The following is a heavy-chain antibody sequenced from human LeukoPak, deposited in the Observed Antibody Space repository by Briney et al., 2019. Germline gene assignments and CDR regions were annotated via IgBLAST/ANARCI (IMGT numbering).Heavy chain of an antibody. Sequence: GASVKVSCKASGYTFTGYYMHWVRQAPGQGLEWMGWINPNSGGTNYAQKFQGRVTMTRDTSISTAYMELSRLRSEDTAVYYCARGFSTRITGTTLRFDPWGQGTLVTVSS. D-gene: IGHD1-20*01. CDR3: ARGFSTRITGTTLRFDP. CDR1: GYTFTGYY. CDR2: INPNSGGT. V-gene: IGHV1-2*02. J-gene: IGHJ5*02.